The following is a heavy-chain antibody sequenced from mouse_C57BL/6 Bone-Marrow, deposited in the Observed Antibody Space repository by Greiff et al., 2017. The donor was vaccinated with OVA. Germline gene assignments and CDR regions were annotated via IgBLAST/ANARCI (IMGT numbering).Heavy chain of an antibody. J-gene: IGHJ3*01. CDR3: TRWGAY. CDR1: GYTFTAYE. Sequence: VQLQQSGAELVRPGASVTLSCKASGYTFTAYEMHWVKQTPVHGLEWIGAIDPETGGTAYNQKFKGKAILTADKSSSTAYMELRSLTSEDSAVYDCTRWGAYWGQGTLVTASA. CDR2: IDPETGGT. V-gene: IGHV1-15*01.